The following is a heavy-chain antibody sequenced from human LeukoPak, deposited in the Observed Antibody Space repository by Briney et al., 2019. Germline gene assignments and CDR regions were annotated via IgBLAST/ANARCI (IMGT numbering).Heavy chain of an antibody. Sequence: PSEALSLTCTVSGASIRSGDYYWSWIRQPPGKGLEWIGYIYDSGSTYYNPSLKSRITISVDTSENRFSLKLSSVTATDTAVYYCARDCSGGSCYGAFDIWGQGTMVTVSS. V-gene: IGHV4-30-4*01. CDR1: GASIRSGDYY. D-gene: IGHD2-15*01. CDR2: IYDSGST. CDR3: ARDCSGGSCYGAFDI. J-gene: IGHJ3*02.